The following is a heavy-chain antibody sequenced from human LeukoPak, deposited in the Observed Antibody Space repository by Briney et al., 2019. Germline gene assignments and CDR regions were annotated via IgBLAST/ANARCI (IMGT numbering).Heavy chain of an antibody. D-gene: IGHD2-2*03. Sequence: PGGSLRLSCAASGFTFSSYAMSWVRQAPGKGLEWVSAISGSGPYTFYTDSVKGRFTICRDSSKNTLYLQMNSLRAEDTALYYCAKHGYCSGISCFFDFWGQGTQVTVSS. CDR1: GFTFSSYA. CDR3: AKHGYCSGISCFFDF. V-gene: IGHV3-23*01. J-gene: IGHJ4*02. CDR2: ISGSGPYT.